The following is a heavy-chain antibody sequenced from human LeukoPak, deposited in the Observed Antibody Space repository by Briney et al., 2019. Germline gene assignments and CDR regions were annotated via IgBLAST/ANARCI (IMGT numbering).Heavy chain of an antibody. J-gene: IGHJ5*02. CDR2: IHSGGNT. CDR1: GYSISSGYY. CDR3: ARDLGYSGFDWAP. Sequence: SETLSLTCTVSGYSISSGYYWGWIRQPPGKRLEWVGSIHSGGNTYYNPTLKSRVTISVDTSKNQFSLNLTSVTAADAAVYYCARDLGYSGFDWAPWGQGTLVTVSS. D-gene: IGHD5-12*01. V-gene: IGHV4-38-2*02.